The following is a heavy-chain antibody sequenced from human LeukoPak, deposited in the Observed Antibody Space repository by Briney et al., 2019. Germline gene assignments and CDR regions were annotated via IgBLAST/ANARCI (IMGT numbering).Heavy chain of an antibody. CDR3: AREGYDILTGAIDY. CDR1: GGSFGGYY. Sequence: SETLSLTCAVYGGSFGGYYWSWIRQPPGKGLEWIGEINHSGSTNYNPSLKSRVTISVDTSKNQFSLKLSSVTAADTAVYYCAREGYDILTGAIDYWGQGTLVTVSS. J-gene: IGHJ4*02. D-gene: IGHD3-9*01. CDR2: INHSGST. V-gene: IGHV4-34*01.